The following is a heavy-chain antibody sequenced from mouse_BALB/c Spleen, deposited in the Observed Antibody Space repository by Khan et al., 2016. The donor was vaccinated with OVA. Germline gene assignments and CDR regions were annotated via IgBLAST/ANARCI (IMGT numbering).Heavy chain of an antibody. Sequence: EVQLQQSGAELVRPGALVKMSCKASGFKIKDYYIHWVKQRPEQGLEWMGWIDPENGNTIYYPKFQGKANITADTSTNTDYQHFSSLTSESTDVYYCARAGYSPWFAYWGQGTLVTVSA. CDR1: GFKIKDYY. D-gene: IGHD2-3*01. J-gene: IGHJ3*01. CDR3: ARAGYSPWFAY. CDR2: IDPENGNT. V-gene: IGHV14-1*02.